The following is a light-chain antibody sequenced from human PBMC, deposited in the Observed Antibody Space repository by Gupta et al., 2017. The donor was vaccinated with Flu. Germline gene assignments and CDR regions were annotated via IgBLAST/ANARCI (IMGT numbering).Light chain of an antibody. V-gene: IGLV1-47*01. CDR3: TVWDASRSGYV. CDR2: RNN. Sequence: VTISCAGIISNFGSNFVPCYHHVPVPAPNLLIHRNNQRPSGVPARFSASKSGTSASFTIIGLLAEDEADYYCTVWDASRSGYVFGIGTKVTVL. J-gene: IGLJ1*01. CDR1: ISNFGSNF.